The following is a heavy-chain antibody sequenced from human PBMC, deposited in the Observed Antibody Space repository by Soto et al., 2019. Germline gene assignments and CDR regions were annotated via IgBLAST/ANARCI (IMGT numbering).Heavy chain of an antibody. D-gene: IGHD1-26*01. CDR2: ISVNNGDT. J-gene: IGHJ6*03. CDR3: ARKSGGATATLDYYYFYMDV. CDR1: GYTFTSYD. V-gene: IGHV1-18*01. Sequence: ASVKVSCKASGYTFTSYDINWVRQAPGQGLEWMGWISVNNGDTNYAQKFQGRVTMTTDTSTNTAYVEVRSLTSEDTAVYYCARKSGGATATLDYYYFYMDVWGKGTTVTVSS.